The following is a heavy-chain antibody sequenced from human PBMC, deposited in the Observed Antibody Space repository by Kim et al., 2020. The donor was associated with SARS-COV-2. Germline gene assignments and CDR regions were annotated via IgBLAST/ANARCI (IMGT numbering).Heavy chain of an antibody. CDR1: GFTFSSYW. CDR3: ARDSPDYDSSGYYYVY. D-gene: IGHD3-22*01. CDR2: IKQDGSEK. V-gene: IGHV3-7*01. J-gene: IGHJ4*02. Sequence: GGSLRLSCAASGFTFSSYWMSWVRQAPGKWLEWVANIKQDGSEKYYVASVKGRFTISRDNAKNSLYLQMNSLRAEDTAVYYCARDSPDYDSSGYYYVYWGQGNLVTVSS.